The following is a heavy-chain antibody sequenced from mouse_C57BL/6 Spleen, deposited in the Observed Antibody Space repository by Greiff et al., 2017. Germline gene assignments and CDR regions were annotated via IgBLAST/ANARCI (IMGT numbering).Heavy chain of an antibody. Sequence: EVKVVESGGGLVKPGGSLKLSCAASGFTFSDYGMHWVRQAPEKGLEWVAYISSGSSTIYYADTVKGRFTISRDNAKNTLFLQMTSLRYEDTAMYYCARKWFQAYWGQGTLVTVSA. J-gene: IGHJ3*01. CDR2: ISSGSSTI. V-gene: IGHV5-17*01. CDR3: ARKWFQAY. CDR1: GFTFSDYG. D-gene: IGHD2-2*01.